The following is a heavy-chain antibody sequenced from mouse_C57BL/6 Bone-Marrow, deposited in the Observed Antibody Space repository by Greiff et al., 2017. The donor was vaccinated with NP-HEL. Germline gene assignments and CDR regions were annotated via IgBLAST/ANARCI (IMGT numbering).Heavy chain of an antibody. D-gene: IGHD1-1*01. V-gene: IGHV5-15*01. Sequence: EVMLVESGGGLVQPGGSLKLSCAASGFTFSDYGMAWVRQAPRKGPEWVAFISNLAYSIYYADTVTGRFTISRENAKNTLYLEMSSLRSEDTAMYYCARHYYYGSRDWYFDVWGTGTTVTVSS. CDR3: ARHYYYGSRDWYFDV. CDR1: GFTFSDYG. J-gene: IGHJ1*03. CDR2: ISNLAYSI.